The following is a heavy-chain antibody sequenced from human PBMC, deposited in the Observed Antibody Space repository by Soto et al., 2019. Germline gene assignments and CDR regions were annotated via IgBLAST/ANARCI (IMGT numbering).Heavy chain of an antibody. V-gene: IGHV3-21*01. CDR2: IHSSSTYI. CDR1: GFTFSSYS. Sequence: GGSLRLSCAASGFTFSSYSMNWVRQAPGKGLEWVSSIHSSSTYIYFADSVKGRFTISRDNAKNSLYLQMNSLRAEDTAVYYCARDIVVVPAASGYDYWGQGTLVTVSS. D-gene: IGHD2-2*01. CDR3: ARDIVVVPAASGYDY. J-gene: IGHJ4*02.